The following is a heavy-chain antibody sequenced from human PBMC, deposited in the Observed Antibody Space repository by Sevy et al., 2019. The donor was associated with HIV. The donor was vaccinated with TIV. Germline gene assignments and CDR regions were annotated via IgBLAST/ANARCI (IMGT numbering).Heavy chain of an antibody. V-gene: IGHV3-23*01. CDR1: GYSFSSYA. D-gene: IGHD6-13*01. Sequence: GGSLRLSCVVSGYSFSSYAISWVRQAPGKGLEWVSTINGRGGSTYYADSVKGRFTISRDNPKKTLFLQRINLRVDDTAIYYSARPSPRIAAAASAFYDNWGQGTLVTVSS. J-gene: IGHJ4*02. CDR3: ARPSPRIAAAASAFYDN. CDR2: INGRGGST.